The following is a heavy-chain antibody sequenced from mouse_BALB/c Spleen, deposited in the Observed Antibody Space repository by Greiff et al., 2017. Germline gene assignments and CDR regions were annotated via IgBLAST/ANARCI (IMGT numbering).Heavy chain of an antibody. V-gene: IGHV1-54*03. J-gene: IGHJ3*01. CDR3: ARDGNGFAY. CDR1: GYAFTNYL. Sequence: QVQLQQSGAELVRPGTSVKVSCKASGYAFTNYLIEWVKQRPGQGLEWIGVINPGSGGTNYNEKFKGKATLTADKSSSTAYMQLSSLTSDDSAVYFCARDGNGFAYWGQGTLVTVSA. CDR2: INPGSGGT. D-gene: IGHD1-1*01.